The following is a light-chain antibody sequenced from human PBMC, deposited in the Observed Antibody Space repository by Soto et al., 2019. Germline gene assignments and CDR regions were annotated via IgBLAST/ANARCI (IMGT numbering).Light chain of an antibody. CDR1: QNINAW. J-gene: IGKJ1*01. CDR3: QQYKSFLT. CDR2: DAS. V-gene: IGKV1-5*01. Sequence: DIHMTQSPSSLSVSVGDRVTSTCRTSQNINAWLAWYQQRPGQAPKLLIYDASTVQSGVPSRFSGSGSGTEFTLTISSLQPDDFATYCCQQYKSFLTFGQGTKVDIK.